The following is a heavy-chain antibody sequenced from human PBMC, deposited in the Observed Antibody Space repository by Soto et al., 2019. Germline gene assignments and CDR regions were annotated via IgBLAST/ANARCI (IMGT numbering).Heavy chain of an antibody. V-gene: IGHV1-18*01. Sequence: ASVKVSCKASGYTFTNYGISWVRQAPGQGLEWMGWISAYNGNTKYAQKLQGRVTMTTDTFTSTAYMELRSLRSDDTAVYYCARGVGSGSYYNQYNWFDPWGQGTLVTVSS. CDR1: GYTFTNYG. CDR2: ISAYNGNT. D-gene: IGHD3-10*01. J-gene: IGHJ5*01. CDR3: ARGVGSGSYYNQYNWFDP.